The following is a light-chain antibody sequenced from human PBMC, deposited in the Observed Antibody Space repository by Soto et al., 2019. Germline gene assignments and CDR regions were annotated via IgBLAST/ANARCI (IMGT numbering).Light chain of an antibody. CDR2: KNN. V-gene: IGLV1-47*01. CDR1: SSNIGTNY. J-gene: IGLJ7*01. CDR3: AAWDDSVSGPV. Sequence: QSALTQTPSASGTPGQRVTISCSGSSSNIGTNYVYWYQQLPGTAPKLLIYKNNQRPSGVPDRFSGSKSGTSASLAISGLRSEDEADYYCAAWDDSVSGPVFGGGTQLTVL.